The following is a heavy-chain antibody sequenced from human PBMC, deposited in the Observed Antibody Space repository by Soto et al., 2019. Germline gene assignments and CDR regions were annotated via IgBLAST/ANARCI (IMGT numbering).Heavy chain of an antibody. CDR2: IYSGGST. CDR1: GFTVSNNY. V-gene: IGHV3-53*01. J-gene: IGHJ4*02. D-gene: IGHD2-2*02. Sequence: LRLSCAASGFTVSNNYMSWVRQAPGKGLEWVSLIYSGGSTFYADSVKGRFTISRDNSKNTLFLQMNSLRAEDTAVYFCATYTSLDYWGQGTLVTVSS. CDR3: ATYTSLDY.